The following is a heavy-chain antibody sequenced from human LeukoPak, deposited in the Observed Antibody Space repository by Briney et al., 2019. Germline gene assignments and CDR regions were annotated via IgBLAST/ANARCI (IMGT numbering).Heavy chain of an antibody. V-gene: IGHV4-34*01. CDR1: GVSFSGYY. CDR2: INHSGST. Sequence: SETLSLTCAVYGVSFSGYYWSWIRQPPGKGLEWIGEINHSGSTNYNPSPKSRVTISVDTSKNQFSLKLSSVTAADTAVYYCARLPDIVVVPAAPDAFDIWGQGTMVTVSS. CDR3: ARLPDIVVVPAAPDAFDI. D-gene: IGHD2-2*01. J-gene: IGHJ3*02.